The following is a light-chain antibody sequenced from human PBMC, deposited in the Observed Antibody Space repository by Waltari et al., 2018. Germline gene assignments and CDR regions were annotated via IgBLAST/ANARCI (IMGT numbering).Light chain of an antibody. CDR2: GAS. V-gene: IGKV3-15*01. CDR1: QSIIRN. J-gene: IGKJ2*01. CDR3: QQYNNWRT. Sequence: EILMTQSPATLSVSPGERATLSCRASQSIIRNFAGYQQKPGQAPRLLIYGASTRATGIPARFSGSGSGTEFTLTISSLQSEDFAVYYCQQYNNWRTFGQGTKLEIK.